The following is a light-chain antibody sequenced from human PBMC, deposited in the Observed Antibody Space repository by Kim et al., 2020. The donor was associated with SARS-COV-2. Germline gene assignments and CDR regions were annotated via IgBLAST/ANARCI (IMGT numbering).Light chain of an antibody. J-gene: IGLJ2*01. Sequence: GQKVTISCSGSRSNIGNNYVSWYQQLTEKAPKLLIYDKNKRHSGIPDRFSGSKSGTSATLGITGLQTGDEAEYYCGTWDSSLNAVVFGGGTQLTVL. V-gene: IGLV1-51*01. CDR1: RSNIGNNY. CDR3: GTWDSSLNAVV. CDR2: DKN.